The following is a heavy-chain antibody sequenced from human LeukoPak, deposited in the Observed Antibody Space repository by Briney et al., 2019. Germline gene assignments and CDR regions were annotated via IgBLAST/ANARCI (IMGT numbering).Heavy chain of an antibody. Sequence: GGSLRLSCAASGFTLSSNYMSWVRQAPGKGLEWVSVIYSGGSTYYADSVKGRFTISRDNSKNTLYLQMNSLRAEDTAVYYCARVSTSAFDYWGQGTLVTVSS. CDR3: ARVSTSAFDY. J-gene: IGHJ4*02. CDR1: GFTLSSNY. V-gene: IGHV3-53*01. CDR2: IYSGGST.